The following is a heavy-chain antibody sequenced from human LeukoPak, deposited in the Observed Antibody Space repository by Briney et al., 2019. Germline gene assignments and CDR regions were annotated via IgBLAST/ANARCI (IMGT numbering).Heavy chain of an antibody. D-gene: IGHD6-13*01. CDR3: ARDSPSTVAAAYFDY. V-gene: IGHV4-39*07. CDR1: GGSISSSSYY. J-gene: IGHJ4*02. Sequence: SETLSLTCTVSGGSISSSSYYWGWIRQPPGKGLEWIGSIYYSGSTYYNPSLKSRVTISVDTSKNQFSLKLSSVTAADTAVYYCARDSPSTVAAAYFDYWGQGTLVTVSS. CDR2: IYYSGST.